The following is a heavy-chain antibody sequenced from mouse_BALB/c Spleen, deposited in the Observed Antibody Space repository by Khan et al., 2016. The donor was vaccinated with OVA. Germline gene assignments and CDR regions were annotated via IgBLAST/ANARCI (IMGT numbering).Heavy chain of an antibody. Sequence: QVRLQQSGPELVKPGSSMKMSCKASGYTFPDFVLNWVKQRTGQGLEWIGQIFPGSGDTYYNEKFKGKATLTADKSSNTVYMQLGSLTSEDSAVYFWARSGYGSLDYWCQGTTLTVSS. CDR1: GYTFPDFV. CDR3: ARSGYGSLDY. CDR2: IFPGSGDT. J-gene: IGHJ2*01. D-gene: IGHD1-1*01. V-gene: IGHV1-77*01.